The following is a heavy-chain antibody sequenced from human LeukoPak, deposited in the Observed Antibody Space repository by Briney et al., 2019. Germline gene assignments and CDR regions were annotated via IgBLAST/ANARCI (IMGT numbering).Heavy chain of an antibody. CDR3: AKNRGITYGQPTDF. CDR1: GFTFSSYG. J-gene: IGHJ4*02. Sequence: GGTLRLSCAASGFTFSSYGMSWVRQAPGKGLEWVSGISGSGGSTYYADSVKGRFTISRDNSKNTLYLQIDSLRAEDTAFFYCAKNRGITYGQPTDFWGQGTLVTVSS. D-gene: IGHD5-18*01. CDR2: ISGSGGST. V-gene: IGHV3-23*01.